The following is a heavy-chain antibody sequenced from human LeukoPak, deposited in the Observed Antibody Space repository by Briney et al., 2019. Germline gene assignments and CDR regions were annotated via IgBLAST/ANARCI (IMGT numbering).Heavy chain of an antibody. Sequence: GGSLRLSCAASGFTFSRYSMNWVRQAPGKGLEWVSSISSSSSYIYYADSVKGRFTISRDNAKNTLYLQMNSLRAEQTDVYYCARWSDSSGSYSFDYWGQGTLVTVSS. D-gene: IGHD3-22*01. J-gene: IGHJ4*02. CDR3: ARWSDSSGSYSFDY. CDR2: ISSSSSYI. V-gene: IGHV3-21*01. CDR1: GFTFSRYS.